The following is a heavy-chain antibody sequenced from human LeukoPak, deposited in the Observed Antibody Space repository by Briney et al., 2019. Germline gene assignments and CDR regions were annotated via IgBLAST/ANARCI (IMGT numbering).Heavy chain of an antibody. V-gene: IGHV3-64*02. J-gene: IGHJ6*03. CDR2: ISSNGVNA. Sequence: GGSLRLSCAASGFTFSSYAMHWVRQAPGKAPEYVSAISSNGVNAYYADSVRGRFTISRDNSKNTLYLQMGSLRSEDMAVYYCARRHNYYYYMDVWGKGTTVTVSS. CDR3: ARRHNYYYYMDV. CDR1: GFTFSSYA.